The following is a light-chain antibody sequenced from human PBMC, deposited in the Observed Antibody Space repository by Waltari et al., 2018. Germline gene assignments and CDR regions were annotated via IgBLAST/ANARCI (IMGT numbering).Light chain of an antibody. V-gene: IGKV3-20*01. CDR2: DAS. CDR1: QSVSRS. Sequence: EIVLTQSPGPLSLSPGEGATLSCRASQSVSRSLAWYQQKPGQAPRLLIYDASTRATGIPDRFSGSGSGTDFSLTISRLEPEDFAVYYCQKYVSLPATFGQGTTVEIK. J-gene: IGKJ1*01. CDR3: QKYVSLPAT.